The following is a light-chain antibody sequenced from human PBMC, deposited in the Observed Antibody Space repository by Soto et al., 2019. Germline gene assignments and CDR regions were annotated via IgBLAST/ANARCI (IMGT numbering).Light chain of an antibody. V-gene: IGLV1-40*01. CDR3: QSYDSSLRGSV. Sequence: QPVLTQPPSVSGAPGQRVTISCTGSSSNIGAGYDVHWYQQLPGTVPKLLIYGNSNRPSGVPDRFSGSKSGTSASLAITGLQAEDEADYYCQSYDSSLRGSVFGGGTKLTVL. CDR1: SSNIGAGYD. CDR2: GNS. J-gene: IGLJ2*01.